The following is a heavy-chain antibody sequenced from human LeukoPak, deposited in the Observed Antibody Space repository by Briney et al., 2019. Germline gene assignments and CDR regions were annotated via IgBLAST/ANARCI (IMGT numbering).Heavy chain of an antibody. CDR3: ARDSRDRYYYDSSGYYYPRSAFDY. D-gene: IGHD3-22*01. V-gene: IGHV3-21*01. CDR1: GFTFCSYS. Sequence: GGSLRLSCAASGFTFCSYSMNWVRQAPGKGLEWVSSISSSSSYICYADSVKGRFTISRDNAKNSLYLQMNSLRAEDTAVYYCARDSRDRYYYDSSGYYYPRSAFDYWGQGTLVTVSS. J-gene: IGHJ4*02. CDR2: ISSSSSYI.